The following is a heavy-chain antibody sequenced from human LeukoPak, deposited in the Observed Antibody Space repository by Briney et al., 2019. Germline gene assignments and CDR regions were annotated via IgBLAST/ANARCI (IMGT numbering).Heavy chain of an antibody. CDR3: ARVGFLTYSSGWYFDY. D-gene: IGHD6-19*01. V-gene: IGHV3-53*01. CDR2: IYSGGST. J-gene: IGHJ4*02. Sequence: PGGSLRLSCAASGFTVSSNYMSWVRQAPGKGLEWVSVIYSGGSTYYADSVKGRFTISRDNSKNTLYLQMNSLRAEDTAVYYCARVGFLTYSSGWYFDYWGQGTLVTVSS. CDR1: GFTVSSNY.